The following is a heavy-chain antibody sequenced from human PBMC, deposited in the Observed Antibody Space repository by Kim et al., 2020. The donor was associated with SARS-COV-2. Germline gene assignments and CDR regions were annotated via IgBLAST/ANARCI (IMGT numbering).Heavy chain of an antibody. Sequence: SETLSLTCTVSGGSISSGGYYWSWIRQHPGKGLEWIGYIYYSGSTYYNPSLKSRVTISVDTSKNQFSLKLSSVTAADTAVYYCARATRDGYLGLYYFDYWGQGTLVTVSS. CDR2: IYYSGST. CDR3: ARATRDGYLGLYYFDY. V-gene: IGHV4-31*03. J-gene: IGHJ4*02. CDR1: GGSISSGGYY. D-gene: IGHD5-12*01.